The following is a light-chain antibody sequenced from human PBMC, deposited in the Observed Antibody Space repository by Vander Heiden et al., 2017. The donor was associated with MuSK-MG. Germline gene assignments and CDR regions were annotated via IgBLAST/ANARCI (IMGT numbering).Light chain of an antibody. CDR3: HQSYTTSWT. V-gene: IGKV1-39*01. CDR2: AAS. Sequence: DIQMTQSPSSLSASVGDRVTITCRSSQSIDNFLNWYQQKPGKAPNRLIYAASTLESGVSSRFSGSGYGTDFTLTISNLQPEDFATYYCHQSYTTSWTFGQGTKVE. CDR1: QSIDNF. J-gene: IGKJ1*01.